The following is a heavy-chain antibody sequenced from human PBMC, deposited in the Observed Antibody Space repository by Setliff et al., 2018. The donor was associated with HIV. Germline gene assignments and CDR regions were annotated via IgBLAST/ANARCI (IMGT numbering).Heavy chain of an antibody. CDR2: LYYSGNT. CDR1: GASVNSHY. V-gene: IGHV4-59*02. D-gene: IGHD2-2*01. CDR3: VTSSSWSSRLNF. Sequence: PSETLSLTCTVSGASVNSHYWAWIRQPPGKGLEWIGSLYYSGNTNYNPSLKSRVTISADTSKNQFSLKLTSVTAADTAVYYCVTSSSWSSRLNFWGPGMLVTVSS. J-gene: IGHJ4*02.